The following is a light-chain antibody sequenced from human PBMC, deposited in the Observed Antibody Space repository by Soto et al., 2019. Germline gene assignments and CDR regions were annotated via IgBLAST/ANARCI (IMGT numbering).Light chain of an antibody. CDR2: AAS. CDR1: QGIRND. V-gene: IGKV1-6*01. Sequence: AIQMTQSPSSLSASVGDRVTITCRASQGIRNDLDWFQQKPGKAPKLLIYAASNLQSGVRARFSGSGSGTDFTLTISSLQPEDFATYYCLQKYFYPYTFGPGTKVDI. CDR3: LQKYFYPYT. J-gene: IGKJ3*01.